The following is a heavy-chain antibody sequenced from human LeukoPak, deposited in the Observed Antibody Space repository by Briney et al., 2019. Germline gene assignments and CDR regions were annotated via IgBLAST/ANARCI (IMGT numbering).Heavy chain of an antibody. Sequence: PSETLSLTCAVYGGSFSGYYWSWIRQPPGKGLEWIGEISHSGSTNYNPSLKSRVTISVDTSKNQFSLKLSSVTAADTAVYYCARVPIAASDYWGQGTLVTVSS. CDR2: ISHSGST. V-gene: IGHV4-34*01. CDR3: ARVPIAASDY. CDR1: GGSFSGYY. D-gene: IGHD6-6*01. J-gene: IGHJ4*02.